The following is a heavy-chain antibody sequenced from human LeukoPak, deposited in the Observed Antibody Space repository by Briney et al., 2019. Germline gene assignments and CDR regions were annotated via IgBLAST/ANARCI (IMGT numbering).Heavy chain of an antibody. V-gene: IGHV3-7*05. CDR2: INQDGSEE. J-gene: IGHJ3*02. CDR1: GFTFSSYW. D-gene: IGHD3-10*01. Sequence: PGGSLRLSCAATGFTFSSYWMNWVRQAPGRGLEWVANINQDGSEEYYVDSVKGRFTISRDNAKNSLYLQMNSLRAEDTAVYYCASTSSFTYYYGSGRQGAFDMWGQGTMVTVSS. CDR3: ASTSSFTYYYGSGRQGAFDM.